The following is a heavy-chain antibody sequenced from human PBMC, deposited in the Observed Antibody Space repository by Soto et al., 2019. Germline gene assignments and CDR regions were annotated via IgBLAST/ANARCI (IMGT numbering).Heavy chain of an antibody. J-gene: IGHJ4*02. CDR2: VYHSGST. CDR3: AGTSTGGTPFDY. CDR1: GGSISTSNW. Sequence: QVQLQESGPGLVKPSGTLSLTCAVSGGSISTSNWWSWVRQPPGKGLEWIGEVYHSGSTNYNPSLKSHVGWSEDRTKNLFSLKLNWGTAGDTARYYCAGTSTGGTPFDYWGRGSLVTVSS. D-gene: IGHD3-16*01. V-gene: IGHV4-4*02.